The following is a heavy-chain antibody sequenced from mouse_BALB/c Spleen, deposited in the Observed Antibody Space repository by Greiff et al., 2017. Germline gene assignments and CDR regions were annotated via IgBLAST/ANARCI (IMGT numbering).Heavy chain of an antibody. D-gene: IGHD2-4*01. CDR1: GFNIKDNY. Sequence: VQLKQSGAELVKPGASVKLSCTASGFNIKDNYMHWVKQRPEQGLEWIGRIDPANGNTKYDPKFQGKATITADTSSTTAYLQLSSLTSEDTAVYYCARSTMIKGYSFDYWGQGTTLTVSS. V-gene: IGHV14-3*02. J-gene: IGHJ2*01. CDR2: IDPANGNT. CDR3: ARSTMIKGYSFDY.